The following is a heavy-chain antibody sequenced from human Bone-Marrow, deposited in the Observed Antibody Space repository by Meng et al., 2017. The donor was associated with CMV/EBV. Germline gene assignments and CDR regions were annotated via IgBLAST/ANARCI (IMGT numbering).Heavy chain of an antibody. CDR3: AKDLLRFLESVYGMDL. D-gene: IGHD3-3*01. Sequence: GESLKISCAASGFTVSSNYMIWVRQAPGKGLEWVSVIYSGGSTDYADSVKGRFTISRDNSKNTLYLQMNSLRAEDTAVYYCAKDLLRFLESVYGMDLWGQGTTVTVSS. CDR2: IYSGGST. CDR1: GFTVSSNY. V-gene: IGHV3-53*01. J-gene: IGHJ6*02.